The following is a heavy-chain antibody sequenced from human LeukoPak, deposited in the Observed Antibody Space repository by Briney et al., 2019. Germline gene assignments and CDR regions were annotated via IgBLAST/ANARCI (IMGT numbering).Heavy chain of an antibody. Sequence: GGSLRLSCAGSGFIFSSTWMHWVRQAPGKGLEWVAVISYDGSNKYYADSVKGRFTISRDNSKNTLYLQMNSLRAEDTAVYYCASYCSSTSCYSPIDYWGQGTLVTVSS. D-gene: IGHD2-2*01. V-gene: IGHV3-30*03. CDR1: GFIFSSTW. CDR3: ASYCSSTSCYSPIDY. J-gene: IGHJ4*02. CDR2: ISYDGSNK.